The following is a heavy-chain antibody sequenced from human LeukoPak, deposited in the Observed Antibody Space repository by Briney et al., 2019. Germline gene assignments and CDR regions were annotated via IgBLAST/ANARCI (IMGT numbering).Heavy chain of an antibody. CDR3: ARRHSGYNSWGLFD. CDR1: GYTFTSNY. Sequence: ASVKVSCKAFGYTFTSNYMHWVRQAPGQGPEWMGVISPSGGSTTYAQKFQGRVTLTRDMSTSTDYLELSSLRSEDTAMYYCARRHSGYNSWGLFDLGQGTLVNVSS. D-gene: IGHD5-12*01. V-gene: IGHV1-46*01. J-gene: IGHJ4*02. CDR2: ISPSGGST.